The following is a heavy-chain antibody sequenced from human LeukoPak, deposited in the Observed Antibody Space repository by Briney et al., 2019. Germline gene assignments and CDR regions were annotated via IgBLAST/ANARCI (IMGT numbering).Heavy chain of an antibody. V-gene: IGHV3-15*01. CDR3: TTGWRGAYCGDDWYTFDY. Sequence: PGGSLRLSCAASGFTFTNAWMSWVRQAPGKGLEWVGRIKSKASGGTTDYAAPVKGRFTISRDDSKNTLFLQMDSLKTEDTAVYYCTTGWRGAYCGDDWYTFDYWGQGSLVSVSS. CDR1: GFTFTNAW. D-gene: IGHD2-21*02. CDR2: IKSKASGGTT. J-gene: IGHJ4*02.